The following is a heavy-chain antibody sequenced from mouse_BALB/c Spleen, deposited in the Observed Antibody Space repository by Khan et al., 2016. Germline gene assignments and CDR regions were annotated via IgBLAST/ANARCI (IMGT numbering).Heavy chain of an antibody. J-gene: IGHJ2*01. CDR2: ISYSGST. CDR1: GYSITSDYV. Sequence: EVQLQESRPGLVKPSQSLSLTCTVTGYSITSDYVWNWIRQFPGDNLEWLGFISYSGSTIYNPSLKSRIYITRDTSKNQFFLQLNSVTTDDTAPCYCAVIHYYVYFDYWGQGTTLTVSS. CDR3: AVIHYYVYFDY. D-gene: IGHD1-2*01. V-gene: IGHV3-2*02.